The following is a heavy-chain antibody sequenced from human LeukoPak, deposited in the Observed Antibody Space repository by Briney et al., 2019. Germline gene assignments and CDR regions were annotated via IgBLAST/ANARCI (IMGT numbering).Heavy chain of an antibody. D-gene: IGHD5-24*01. V-gene: IGHV3-21*01. CDR3: AREGMMATFNY. CDR1: GFTFSSYS. J-gene: IGHJ4*02. Sequence: GGSLRLSSAASGFTFSSYSMNWVRQAPGKGLEWVSSISSSSSYIYYADSVKGRFTISRDKAKNSLYLQMNSLRAEDTAIYYCAREGMMATFNYWSQGSLVTVSS. CDR2: ISSSSSYI.